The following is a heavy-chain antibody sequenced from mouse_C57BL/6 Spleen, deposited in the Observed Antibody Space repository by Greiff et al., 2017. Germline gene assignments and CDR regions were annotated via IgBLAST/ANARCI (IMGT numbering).Heavy chain of an antibody. CDR3: AREGPTGYFDV. CDR2: IYPGDGDT. J-gene: IGHJ1*03. D-gene: IGHD3-3*01. V-gene: IGHV1-82*01. CDR1: GYAFSSSW. Sequence: QVQLQQSGPELVKPGASVTISCKASGYAFSSSWMNWVKQRPGKGLEWIGRIYPGDGDTNYNGKFKGKATLTADKSSSTAYMQLSSLTSEDSAVYFCAREGPTGYFDVWGTGTTVTVSS.